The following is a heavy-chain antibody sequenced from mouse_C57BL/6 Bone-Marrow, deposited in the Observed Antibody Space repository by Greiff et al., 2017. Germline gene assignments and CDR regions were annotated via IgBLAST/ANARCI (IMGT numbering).Heavy chain of an antibody. CDR1: GYSLTDYN. V-gene: IGHV1-39*01. J-gene: IGHJ4*01. Sequence: VQLQQSGPELVKPGASVKISCKASGYSLTDYNMNWVKQSTGKSLEWIGVINPNYGTTSYNQKFKGKATLNVDQSSGSAYMQLNSLTSEDSAVYYCARGFYYAMDYWGRGTSVTVSS. CDR2: INPNYGTT. CDR3: ARGFYYAMDY.